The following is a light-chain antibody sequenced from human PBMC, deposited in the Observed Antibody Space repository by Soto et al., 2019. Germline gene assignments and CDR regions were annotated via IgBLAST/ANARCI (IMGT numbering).Light chain of an antibody. J-gene: IGKJ5*01. CDR2: GAS. CDR1: ESVSSSY. CDR3: QQCGCSPPPIT. Sequence: EIVLTQSPGTLSLSPGERATLSCGASESVSSSYLAWYQQAPRLLIYGASTGATGIPDRFSGSGSGTGFTLTISRLEPEDFAVYYCQQCGCSPPPITSGQGTRLEIK. V-gene: IGKV3-20*01.